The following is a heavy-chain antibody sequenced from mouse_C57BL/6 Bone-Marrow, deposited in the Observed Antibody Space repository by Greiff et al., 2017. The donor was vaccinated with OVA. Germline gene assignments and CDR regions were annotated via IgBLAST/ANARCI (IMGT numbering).Heavy chain of an antibody. CDR3: ARDLWYFDV. J-gene: IGHJ1*03. Sequence: EVNVVESEGGLVQPGSSMKLSCTASGFTFSDYYMAWVRQVPEKGLEWVANINYDGSSTYYLDSLKSRFIISRDNAKNILYLQMSSLKSEDTATYYCARDLWYFDVWGTGTTVTVSS. V-gene: IGHV5-16*01. CDR2: INYDGSST. CDR1: GFTFSDYY.